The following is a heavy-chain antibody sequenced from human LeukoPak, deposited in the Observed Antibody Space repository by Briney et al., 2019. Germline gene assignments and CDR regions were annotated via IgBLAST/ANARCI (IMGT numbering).Heavy chain of an antibody. CDR3: ARDCGGDSYLGAFDI. CDR2: VYYSGTT. Sequence: SGTLSLTCSVSGGSIHTYYWTWIRQPPGKGLEWIGNVYYSGTTYYNPSLKSRLTISVDTSKNQFSLKLNSVTAADTAVYFCARDCGGDSYLGAFDIWGQGTVVTVSS. V-gene: IGHV4-59*13. D-gene: IGHD2-21*02. J-gene: IGHJ3*02. CDR1: GGSIHTYY.